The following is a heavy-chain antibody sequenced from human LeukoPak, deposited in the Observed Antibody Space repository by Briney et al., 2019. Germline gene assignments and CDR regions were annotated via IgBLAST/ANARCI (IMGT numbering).Heavy chain of an antibody. Sequence: PGGSLRLSCAASGFTFDDYAMHWARQPPGKGLEWVSGISWNSGSIGYADSVKGRFTISRDNAKNSLYLQMNSLRAEDTASYYCAKDITPGGYDSSGYPDHWGQGTLVTVSS. CDR2: ISWNSGSI. V-gene: IGHV3-9*01. D-gene: IGHD3-22*01. J-gene: IGHJ5*02. CDR3: AKDITPGGYDSSGYPDH. CDR1: GFTFDDYA.